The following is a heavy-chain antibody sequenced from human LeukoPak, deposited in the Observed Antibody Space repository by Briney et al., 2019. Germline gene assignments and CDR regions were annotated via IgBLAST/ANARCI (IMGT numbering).Heavy chain of an antibody. J-gene: IGHJ4*02. D-gene: IGHD2-21*02. CDR3: ARKAVTQYYFDY. CDR1: GFTFSSYG. CDR2: IWYDGSNK. Sequence: GGSLRLSCAASGFTFSSYGMHWVRQAPGKGLEWVAVIWYDGSNKYYADSVKGRFTISRGNSKNTLYLQMNSLRAEDTAVYYCARKAVTQYYFDYWGQGTLVTVSS. V-gene: IGHV3-33*01.